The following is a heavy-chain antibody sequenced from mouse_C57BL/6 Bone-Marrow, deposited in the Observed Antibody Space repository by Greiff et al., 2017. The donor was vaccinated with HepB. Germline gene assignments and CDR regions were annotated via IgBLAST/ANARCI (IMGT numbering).Heavy chain of an antibody. CDR1: GYTFTDYN. D-gene: IGHD2-2*01. V-gene: IGHV1-18*01. CDR2: INPNNGGT. CDR3: ARGIRVWLGRDYFDY. J-gene: IGHJ2*01. Sequence: EVQLQESGPELVKPGASVKIPCKASGYTFTDYNMDWVKQSHGKSLEWIGVINPNNGGTIYNQKFKGKATLTVDKSSSTAYMELRSLTSEDTAVYYCARGIRVWLGRDYFDYWGQGTTLTVSS.